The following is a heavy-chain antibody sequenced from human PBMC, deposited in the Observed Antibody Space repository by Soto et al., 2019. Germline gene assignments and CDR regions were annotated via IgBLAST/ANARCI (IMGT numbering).Heavy chain of an antibody. CDR2: IAYDGSKT. Sequence: QVQLVESGGGVVQPGRSLRLTCAASGFTFSSNGMHWVRQAPGKGLEWVALIAYDGSKTYYGDSVRGRFTISRDNSENTVLLQMNSLRAEDTAVYYCARWVGGSMFDTSGKYDSWGQGTLVTVSS. CDR1: GFTFSSNG. D-gene: IGHD3-22*01. J-gene: IGHJ5*01. CDR3: ARWVGGSMFDTSGKYDS. V-gene: IGHV3-30*03.